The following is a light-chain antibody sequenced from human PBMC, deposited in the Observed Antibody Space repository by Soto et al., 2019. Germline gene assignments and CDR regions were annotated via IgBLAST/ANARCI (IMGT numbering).Light chain of an antibody. CDR1: QGIRSD. V-gene: IGKV1-6*01. CDR3: LHDYNYPPT. J-gene: IGKJ1*01. Sequence: IQMTQSPSSLSASVGDRVTITRRASQGIRSDLAWYQQKPGKAPNLLIYAASTLQSGVPSRFSGSGSGTDFTLTISSLQPEDFATYYCLHDYNYPPTFGQGTKVDIK. CDR2: AAS.